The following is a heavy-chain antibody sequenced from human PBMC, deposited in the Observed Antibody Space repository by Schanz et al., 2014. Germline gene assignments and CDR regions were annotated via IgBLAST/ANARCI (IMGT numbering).Heavy chain of an antibody. CDR3: ARIGGSVFDY. D-gene: IGHD3-10*01. CDR2: ITGASDHI. CDR1: GFTFSSYA. J-gene: IGHJ4*02. V-gene: IGHV3-23*04. Sequence: VQLVESGGGLVKPGGSLRLSCAASGFTFSSYAMSWVRQAPGKGLEWVSGITGASDHIDYAESVKGRFTISRDNSKNTLYLQMNSLRAEDTAVYYCARIGGSVFDYWAQGTLVTVSS.